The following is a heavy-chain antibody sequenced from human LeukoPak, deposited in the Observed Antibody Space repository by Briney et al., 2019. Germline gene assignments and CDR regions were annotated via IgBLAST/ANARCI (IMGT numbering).Heavy chain of an antibody. CDR3: ARDRGPRTGFMVREAYDY. Sequence: GGSLRLSCAASGFTFSSYWMSWVRQAPGKGLEWVANIKQDGSEKYYVDSVKGRFTISRDNAKNTLYLQMSSLRAEDTAVYYCARDRGPRTGFMVREAYDYWGQGTLVTVSS. V-gene: IGHV3-7*01. D-gene: IGHD3-10*01. CDR1: GFTFSSYW. J-gene: IGHJ4*02. CDR2: IKQDGSEK.